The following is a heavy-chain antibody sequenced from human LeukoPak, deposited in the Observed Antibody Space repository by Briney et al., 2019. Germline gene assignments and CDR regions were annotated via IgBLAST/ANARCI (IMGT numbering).Heavy chain of an antibody. J-gene: IGHJ6*03. V-gene: IGHV3-43*01. Sequence: PGGSLRLSCAASGFTFDDYTMHWVRQAPGKGLEWVSLISWDGGSTYYADSVKGRFTISRDNAKNSLYLQMNSLRAEDTAVYCCARRGYSPHYYYYMDVWGKGTTVAVSS. CDR2: ISWDGGST. D-gene: IGHD5-12*01. CDR3: ARRGYSPHYYYYMDV. CDR1: GFTFDDYT.